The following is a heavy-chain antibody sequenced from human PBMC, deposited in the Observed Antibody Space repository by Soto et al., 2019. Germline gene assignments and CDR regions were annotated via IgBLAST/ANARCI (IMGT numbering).Heavy chain of an antibody. Sequence: VASVKVSCKASGGTFSSYAISWVRQAPGQGLEWMGGIIPIFGTANYAQKFQGRVTITADESTSTAYMELSSLRSEDTAVYYCASRITGTTWYYYYYGMDVWGQGTTVTVS. CDR2: IIPIFGTA. D-gene: IGHD1-7*01. CDR1: GGTFSSYA. V-gene: IGHV1-69*13. J-gene: IGHJ6*02. CDR3: ASRITGTTWYYYYYGMDV.